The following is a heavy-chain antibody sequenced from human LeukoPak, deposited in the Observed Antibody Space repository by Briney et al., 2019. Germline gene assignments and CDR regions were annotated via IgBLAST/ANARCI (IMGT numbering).Heavy chain of an antibody. CDR3: ARDNEGILTGHYRLYYYYYMDV. CDR2: IKQDGGDK. D-gene: IGHD3-9*01. V-gene: IGHV3-7*01. Sequence: PGGSLRLSCAASGFTFSSYWMTWVRQAPGKGLEWVANIKQDGGDKYYVDSVKGRFTISGDNAKNSLYLQMNSLRAEDTAVYYCARDNEGILTGHYRLYYYYYMDVWGKGTTVTVSS. J-gene: IGHJ6*03. CDR1: GFTFSSYW.